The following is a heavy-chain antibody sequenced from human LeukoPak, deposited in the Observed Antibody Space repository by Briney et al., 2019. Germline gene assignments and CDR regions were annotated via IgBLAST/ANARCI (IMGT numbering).Heavy chain of an antibody. J-gene: IGHJ4*02. CDR2: ISGSGGST. CDR3: AKEVYGDQDFDY. CDR1: GFTFSSYA. V-gene: IGHV3-23*01. Sequence: PGGSLRLSCAASGFTFSSYAMSWVRQAXXXXXXXXXAISGSGGSTYYADSVKGRFTISRDNSKNTLYLQMNSLRAEDTAVYYCAKEVYGDQDFDYWGQGTLVTVSS. D-gene: IGHD4-17*01.